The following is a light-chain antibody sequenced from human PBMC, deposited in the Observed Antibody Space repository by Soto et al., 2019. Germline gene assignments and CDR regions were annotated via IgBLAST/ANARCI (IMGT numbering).Light chain of an antibody. V-gene: IGKV1-6*01. CDR3: LQDINYPWT. Sequence: AIQMTQSPSSLSASVGDRVTISCRASQGIGNALGWCQQKPGKPPKVLIYGASNLRSGVPPRFSGSGSGTDFTLAISSLQPEDSATYYCLQDINYPWTFGQGTKVDIK. CDR1: QGIGNA. J-gene: IGKJ1*01. CDR2: GAS.